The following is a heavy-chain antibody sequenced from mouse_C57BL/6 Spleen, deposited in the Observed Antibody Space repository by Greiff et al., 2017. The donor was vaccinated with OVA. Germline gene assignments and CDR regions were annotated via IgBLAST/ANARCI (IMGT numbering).Heavy chain of an antibody. CDR1: GYTFTGYW. CDR3: ARWAVVADYYAMDY. CDR2: ILPGSGST. V-gene: IGHV1-9*01. J-gene: IGHJ4*01. Sequence: VQLQQSGAELMKPGASVKLSCKATGYTFTGYWIEWVKQRPGHGLEWIGEILPGSGSTNYTEKFKGKATFTADTSSNTAYMQLSSLTTEGSAIYYCARWAVVADYYAMDYWGQGTSVTVSS. D-gene: IGHD1-1*01.